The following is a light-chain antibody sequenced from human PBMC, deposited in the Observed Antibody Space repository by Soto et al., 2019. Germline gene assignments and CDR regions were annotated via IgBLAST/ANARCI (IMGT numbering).Light chain of an antibody. J-gene: IGKJ1*01. CDR3: QHYNNRPLT. Sequence: EIVMTQSPATLSVSPGERATLSCMASQSVNSNLAWYQQKPGQAPRLLIYGASTRATGIPARFSGGGSGTEFTLTISSLQSEDFAVYYCQHYNNRPLTFGQGTKVDI. CDR1: QSVNSN. CDR2: GAS. V-gene: IGKV3-15*01.